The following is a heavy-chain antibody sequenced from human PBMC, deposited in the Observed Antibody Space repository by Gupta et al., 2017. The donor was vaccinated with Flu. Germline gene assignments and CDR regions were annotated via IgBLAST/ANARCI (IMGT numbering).Heavy chain of an antibody. CDR3: AKPARGYDNWFDP. Sequence: SSSAMHWVRQAPGKGLEWVASIWFDGSDKTYAESVKGRFTISRDDSKNTVFLQMNSLRVEDTAVYYCAKPARGYDNWFDPWGQGTLVTVSS. CDR2: IWFDGSDK. V-gene: IGHV3-33*06. J-gene: IGHJ5*02. CDR1: SSSA. D-gene: IGHD3-3*01.